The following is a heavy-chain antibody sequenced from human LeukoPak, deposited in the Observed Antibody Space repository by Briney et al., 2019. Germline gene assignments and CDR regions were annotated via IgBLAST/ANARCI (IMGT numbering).Heavy chain of an antibody. V-gene: IGHV3-30*02. CDR1: GFTFSSYG. Sequence: PGGSLRLSCAASGFTFSSYGMHWVRRAPGKGLEWVAFIRSDGINKYHADSVKGRFTTSRDNSKKTLYLQMNSLRAEDTAVYYCAKLGKTENHYGSGRFSYYYYMDVWGKGTTVTISS. J-gene: IGHJ6*03. CDR2: IRSDGINK. CDR3: AKLGKTENHYGSGRFSYYYYMDV. D-gene: IGHD3-10*01.